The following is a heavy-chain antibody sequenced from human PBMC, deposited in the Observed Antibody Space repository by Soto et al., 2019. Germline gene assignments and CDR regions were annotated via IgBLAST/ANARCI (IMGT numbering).Heavy chain of an antibody. D-gene: IGHD3-22*01. CDR2: IYYTGTT. CDR3: ARLGGYYQAFDS. CDR1: SGSIRDYY. Sequence: QVQLQDSGPGLVKPSETLSLTCTVSSGSIRDYYWGWIRQSPGKGLEWIGYIYYTGTTKYNPSLKSRVTISVDSSKSQFSLKLDSVTAADTAVYYCARLGGYYQAFDSWGQGTLVTVSS. V-gene: IGHV4-59*08. J-gene: IGHJ4*02.